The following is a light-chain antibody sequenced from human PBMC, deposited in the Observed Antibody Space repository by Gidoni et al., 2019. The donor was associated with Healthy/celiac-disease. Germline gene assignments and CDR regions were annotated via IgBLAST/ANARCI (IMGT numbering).Light chain of an antibody. Sequence: QSALTQPASVSGSPGQSLTISCTGTSSDVGGYNYVSWYQQHPGKAPKLMIYEVSNRPSGVSNRFSGSKSGNTASLTISELQAEDEADYYCSSYTSSSTLDVVFGGGTKLTVL. CDR2: EVS. V-gene: IGLV2-14*01. J-gene: IGLJ2*01. CDR1: SSDVGGYNY. CDR3: SSYTSSSTLDVV.